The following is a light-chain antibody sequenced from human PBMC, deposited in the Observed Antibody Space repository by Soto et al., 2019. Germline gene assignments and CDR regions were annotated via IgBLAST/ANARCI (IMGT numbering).Light chain of an antibody. CDR3: QSYDSGPSESEV. CDR2: NDV. Sequence: QSVLTQPPSVSGSPGQTVTISCTGSSCNIGVGFDVHWYQHHPGTTPKLLIHNDVSRPSGVSARFSAFESGSSASLVISGFQPEDEGDSYCQSYDSGPSESEVFGPGTKLTVL. V-gene: IGLV1-40*01. J-gene: IGLJ1*01. CDR1: SCNIGVGFD.